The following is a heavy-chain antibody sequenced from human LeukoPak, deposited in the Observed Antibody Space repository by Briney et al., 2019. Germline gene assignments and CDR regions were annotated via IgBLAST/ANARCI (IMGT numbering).Heavy chain of an antibody. V-gene: IGHV3-15*01. CDR2: IKSKTDGGTT. D-gene: IGHD1-26*01. J-gene: IGHJ4*02. CDR3: TKDFEWELLLFVY. CDR1: GFTFSNAW. Sequence: PGGSLKLSCAASGFTFSNAWLSWVRQAPGQGLEWVGRIKSKTDGGTTDYTAPVKRRFTISRADSKNTMYLQMNSLKTEHTAGYYCTKDFEWELLLFVYRGQGTLVSVCS.